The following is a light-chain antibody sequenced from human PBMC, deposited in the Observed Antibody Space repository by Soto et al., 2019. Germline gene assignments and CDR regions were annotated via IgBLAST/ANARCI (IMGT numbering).Light chain of an antibody. Sequence: QSLLTQPASVSGSPGQPITISCTGTSSDVGGYNYVSWYQQHPGKAPKLMIYEVSNRPSGVSNRFSGSKSGNTASLTISGLQAEDEADYYCRSYTSSSPYVFGTGTKVTVL. J-gene: IGLJ1*01. V-gene: IGLV2-14*01. CDR1: SSDVGGYNY. CDR3: RSYTSSSPYV. CDR2: EVS.